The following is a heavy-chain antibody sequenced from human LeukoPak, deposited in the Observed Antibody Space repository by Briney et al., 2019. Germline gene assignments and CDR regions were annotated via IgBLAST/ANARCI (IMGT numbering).Heavy chain of an antibody. CDR1: GFTFSDYY. J-gene: IGHJ4*02. V-gene: IGHV3-11*04. Sequence: GGSLRLSCAASGFTFSDYYMSWIRQAPGKGLEWVSYISSSGSIIYYADSVKGRFTISRDNAKNSLYLQMNSLRAEDTAVYYCARDHYYDSSGYYLFYWGQGTLVTVSS. D-gene: IGHD3-22*01. CDR2: ISSSGSII. CDR3: ARDHYYDSSGYYLFY.